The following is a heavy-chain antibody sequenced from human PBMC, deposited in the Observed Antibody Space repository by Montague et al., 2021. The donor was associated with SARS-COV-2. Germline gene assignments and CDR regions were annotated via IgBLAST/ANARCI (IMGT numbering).Heavy chain of an antibody. CDR2: IYYSGST. V-gene: IGHV4-31*03. CDR3: ARAPATIFGVVKQIDY. J-gene: IGHJ4*02. Sequence: TRSLTCTVSGGSISSGGYYWSWIRQHPGKGLEWIGYIYYSGSTYYNPSLKSRVTISVDTSKNQFSLKLSSVTAADTAVYYCARAPATIFGVVKQIDYWGQGTLVTVSS. D-gene: IGHD3-3*01. CDR1: GGSISSGGYY.